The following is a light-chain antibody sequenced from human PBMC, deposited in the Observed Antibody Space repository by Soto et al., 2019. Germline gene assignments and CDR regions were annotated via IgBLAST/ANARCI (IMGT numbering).Light chain of an antibody. V-gene: IGLV2-14*03. CDR1: SSDIGAYDY. CDR3: TSYTSTSTPLI. CDR2: EVT. Sequence: QSALTQPASVSGSPGQSITISCSGSSSDIGAYDYVSWYQQHPGKAPKLLIYEVTSRPSGVSHRFSGSKSGNTASLSISGLQLEDDADYYCTSYTSTSTPLIFGGGTKSPS. J-gene: IGLJ2*01.